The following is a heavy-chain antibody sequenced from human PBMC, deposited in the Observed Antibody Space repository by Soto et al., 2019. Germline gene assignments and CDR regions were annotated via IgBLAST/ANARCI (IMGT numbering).Heavy chain of an antibody. CDR2: ISYDGSNK. Sequence: QVQLVESGGGVVQPGRSLRLSCAASGFTFSSFSLHWFRQAPGKGLEWLALISYDGSNKYNADSVKGRFAISRDNSKNTLYLQVNSLRPEDTAVYYCARTTAVAGTPEFDYWGQGTLVTVSS. J-gene: IGHJ4*02. CDR1: GFTFSSFS. D-gene: IGHD6-19*01. CDR3: ARTTAVAGTPEFDY. V-gene: IGHV3-30*09.